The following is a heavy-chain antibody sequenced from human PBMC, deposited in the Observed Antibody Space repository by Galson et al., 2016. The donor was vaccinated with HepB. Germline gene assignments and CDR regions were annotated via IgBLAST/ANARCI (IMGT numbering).Heavy chain of an antibody. D-gene: IGHD1-26*01. CDR1: GFTFDDYA. CDR3: AKDMISSGSFYGFDL. CDR2: ITWSRRRI. J-gene: IGHJ5*02. V-gene: IGHV3-9*01. Sequence: SLRLSCAASGFTFDDYAMHWVRQAPGKGLEWVSGITWSRRRIDYADAVRGRFTISRDNAQNSLYLEMNSLRVEDTALYYCAKDMISSGSFYGFDLWGQGTLVTVSS.